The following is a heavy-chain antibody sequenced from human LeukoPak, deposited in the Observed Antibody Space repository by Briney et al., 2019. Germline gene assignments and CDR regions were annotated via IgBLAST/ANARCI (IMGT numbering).Heavy chain of an antibody. CDR1: GITLSNYG. CDR2: ISGSGGST. J-gene: IGHJ6*02. Sequence: TGGSLRLSCAVSGITLSNYGMSWVRQAPGKGLEWVSAISGSGGSTYYADSVKGRFTISRDNSKNTLYLQMNSLRAEDTAVYYCAKGDDSSGYWNYYYYGMDVWGQGTTVTVSS. V-gene: IGHV3-23*01. D-gene: IGHD3-22*01. CDR3: AKGDDSSGYWNYYYYGMDV.